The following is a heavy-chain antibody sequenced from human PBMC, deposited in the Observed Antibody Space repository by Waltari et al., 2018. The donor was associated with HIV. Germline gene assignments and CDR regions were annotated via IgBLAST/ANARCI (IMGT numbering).Heavy chain of an antibody. CDR1: GFMFSNFT. J-gene: IGHJ4*02. CDR2: ISTLGRT. V-gene: IGHV3-21*01. CDR3: TRDGDPN. Sequence: EVLLVQSGGGLVKPGGSLRLSCEGSGFMFSNFTMNWIRQVPGRGLEWVSSISTLGRTYYADSMKGRFTISRDNAKKSLYLQMNSLRAEDTAIYYCTRDGDPNWGQGTLVTVSS.